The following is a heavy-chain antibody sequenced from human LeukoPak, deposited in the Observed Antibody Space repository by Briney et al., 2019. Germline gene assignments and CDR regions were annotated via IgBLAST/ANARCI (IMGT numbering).Heavy chain of an antibody. CDR2: INHSGST. Sequence: PSETLSLTCGVYGGSFSGYYWSWIRQPPGKGLERIGEINHSGSTNYNPSLKSRVTISVDTSKNQFSLKLSSVTAADTAVYYCARGGNTAMVYYYYYYMDVWGQGTTVTVSS. V-gene: IGHV4-34*01. J-gene: IGHJ6*02. D-gene: IGHD5-18*01. CDR1: GGSFSGYY. CDR3: ARGGNTAMVYYYYYYMDV.